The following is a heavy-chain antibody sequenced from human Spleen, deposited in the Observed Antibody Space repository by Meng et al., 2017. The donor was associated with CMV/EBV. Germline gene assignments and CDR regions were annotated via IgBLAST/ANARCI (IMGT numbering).Heavy chain of an antibody. J-gene: IGHJ4*02. CDR3: ARDPFIVVVPAAPW. CDR2: INPNSGGT. Sequence: ASVKVSCKASGYTFTGYYMHWVRQAPGQGLEWMGWINPNSGGTNYAQKFQGRVTMTRDTSTSTAYMELSRLRSDDTAVYYCARDPFIVVVPAAPWWGQGTLVTVSS. CDR1: GYTFTGYY. V-gene: IGHV1-2*02. D-gene: IGHD2-2*01.